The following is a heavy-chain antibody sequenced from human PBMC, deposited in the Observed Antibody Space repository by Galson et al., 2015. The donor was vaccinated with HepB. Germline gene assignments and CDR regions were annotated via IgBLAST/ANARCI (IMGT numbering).Heavy chain of an antibody. D-gene: IGHD3-16*02. V-gene: IGHV3-30-3*01. CDR3: ARDWGPVRLGELSLFAY. J-gene: IGHJ4*02. Sequence: SLRLSCAASGFTFSSYAMHWVRQAPGKGLEWVAVIAYDGSNKYYADSVKGRFTISRDNSKNTLYLQMNSLRAEDTAVYYCARDWGPVRLGELSLFAYWGQGTLVTVSS. CDR2: IAYDGSNK. CDR1: GFTFSSYA.